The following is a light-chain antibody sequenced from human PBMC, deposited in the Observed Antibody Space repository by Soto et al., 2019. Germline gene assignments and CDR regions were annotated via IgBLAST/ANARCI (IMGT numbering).Light chain of an antibody. CDR3: SSYTTTTRL. J-gene: IGLJ3*02. V-gene: IGLV2-14*01. CDR1: SSDIGSNNY. CDR2: EVS. Sequence: QSALTQPASVSGSPGQSITISCTGTSSDIGSNNYVSWFQQRPGKAPTLIIYEVSNRPSGVSTHFSGSKSGNTASLTISGFLPEDEADYYCSSYTTTTRLFGGGTKLTVL.